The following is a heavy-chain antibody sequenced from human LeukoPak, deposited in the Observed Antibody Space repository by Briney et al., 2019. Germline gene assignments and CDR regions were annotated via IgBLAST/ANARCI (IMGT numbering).Heavy chain of an antibody. CDR2: INHSGST. CDR3: ARYWYYYDSSGRRGY. Sequence: PSETPSLTCAVYGGSFSGYYWSWIRQPPGKGLEWIGEINHSGSTNYNPSLKSRVTISVDTSKNQFSLKLSSVTAADTAVYYCARYWYYYDSSGRRGYWGQGTLVTVSS. D-gene: IGHD3-22*01. J-gene: IGHJ4*02. V-gene: IGHV4-34*01. CDR1: GGSFSGYY.